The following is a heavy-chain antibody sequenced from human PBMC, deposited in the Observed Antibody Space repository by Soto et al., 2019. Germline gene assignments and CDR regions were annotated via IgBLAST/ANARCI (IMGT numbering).Heavy chain of an antibody. CDR2: IIPIFGTA. CDR1: GGTFSSYA. J-gene: IGHJ4*02. CDR3: ARDPGIAARPFDY. D-gene: IGHD6-6*01. Sequence: SVKVSCKASGGTFSSYAISWVRQAPGQGLEWMGGIIPIFGTANYAQKFQGRVTITADESTSTAYMELSSLRSEDTAVYYCARDPGIAARPFDYWGQGTLVTVSS. V-gene: IGHV1-69*13.